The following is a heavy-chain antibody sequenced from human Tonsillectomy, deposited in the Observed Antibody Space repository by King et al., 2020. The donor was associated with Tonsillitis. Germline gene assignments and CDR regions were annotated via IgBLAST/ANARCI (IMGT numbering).Heavy chain of an antibody. J-gene: IGHJ3*02. CDR2: IYSGGST. Sequence: VQLVESGGGLVQPGGSLRLSCAASGFTVSGNYMSWLRQAPGKGLEWVSVIYSGGSTYYADSVKGRFTISRDNSKNTLYLQMNSLRAEDTALYYCARHRGVGTTEDAFDIWGQGTTVTVSS. CDR1: GFTVSGNY. D-gene: IGHD1-26*01. V-gene: IGHV3-66*04. CDR3: ARHRGVGTTEDAFDI.